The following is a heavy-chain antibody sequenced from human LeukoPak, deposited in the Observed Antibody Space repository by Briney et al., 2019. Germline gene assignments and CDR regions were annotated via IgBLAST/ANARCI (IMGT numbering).Heavy chain of an antibody. D-gene: IGHD3-16*02. CDR1: GGSISTYH. CDR2: IYFSGNT. V-gene: IGHV4-59*01. J-gene: IGHJ4*02. CDR3: ARAVISFGGVIAKGFDC. Sequence: SETLSLTCTVSGGSISTYHWSWIRQPPGKGREWIRYIYFSGNTDYSPSLKSRVTMSVDTSMNQFSLNLSSVTAADTAIYYCARAVISFGGVIAKGFDCWGRGTLVTVTS.